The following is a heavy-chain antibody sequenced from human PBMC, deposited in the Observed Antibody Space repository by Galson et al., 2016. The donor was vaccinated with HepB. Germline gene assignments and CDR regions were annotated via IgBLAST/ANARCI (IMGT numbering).Heavy chain of an antibody. J-gene: IGHJ4*02. Sequence: SLRLSCAASGFSFSNYGMHWVRQAPGKGLEWVAVVSSGGTTQYYADYVKGRFTISRDNSKSTLYLQMDSLRIDATAVYYCAREGGTSGTYRYSFDYWGQGTLVTVSS. CDR1: GFSFSNYG. D-gene: IGHD1-26*01. CDR2: VSSGGTTQ. CDR3: AREGGTSGTYRYSFDY. V-gene: IGHV3-30*03.